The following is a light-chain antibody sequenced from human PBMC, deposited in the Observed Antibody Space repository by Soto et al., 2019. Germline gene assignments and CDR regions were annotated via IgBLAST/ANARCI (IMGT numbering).Light chain of an antibody. CDR1: QSLSSY. J-gene: IGKJ1*01. CDR2: DAS. V-gene: IGKV3-11*01. Sequence: EIVLTQSPATLSLSPGERATLSCRASQSLSSYLAWYQQKPGQAPRLLIYDASNRATGIPARFSGSGSGTDFNLTISSLEPEDFAVYYCQQRSSWPLTFGQGAKVEIK. CDR3: QQRSSWPLT.